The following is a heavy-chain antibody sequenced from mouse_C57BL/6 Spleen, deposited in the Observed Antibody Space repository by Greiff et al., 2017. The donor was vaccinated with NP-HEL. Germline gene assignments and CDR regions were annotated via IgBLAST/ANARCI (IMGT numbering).Heavy chain of an antibody. CDR1: GFTFSSYA. V-gene: IGHV5-4*01. D-gene: IGHD1-1*01. CDR3: ARDPFITTVVATDWYFDV. J-gene: IGHJ1*03. CDR2: ISDGGSYT. Sequence: EVHLVESGGGLVKPGGSLKLSCAASGFTFSSYAMSWVRQTPEKRLEWVATISDGGSYTYYPDNVKGRFTISRDNAKNNLYLQMSHLKSEDTAMYYCARDPFITTVVATDWYFDVWGTGTTVTVSS.